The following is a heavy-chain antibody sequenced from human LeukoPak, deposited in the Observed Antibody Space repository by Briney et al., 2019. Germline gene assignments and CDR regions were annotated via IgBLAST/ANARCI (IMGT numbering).Heavy chain of an antibody. V-gene: IGHV3-33*01. Sequence: PGGSLRLSCAASGFTFSSYGMHWVRQAPGKGLEWVAGIWYDGSNKYYADSVKGRFTISRDNSKNTLYLQTTSLRAEDPAVYYCAREPKPMGLLKNGMDVWGQGTTVTVSS. CDR1: GFTFSSYG. D-gene: IGHD3-10*01. CDR3: AREPKPMGLLKNGMDV. CDR2: IWYDGSNK. J-gene: IGHJ6*02.